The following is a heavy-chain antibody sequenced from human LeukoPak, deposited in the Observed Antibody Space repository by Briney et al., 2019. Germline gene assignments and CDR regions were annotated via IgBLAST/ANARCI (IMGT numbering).Heavy chain of an antibody. Sequence: PSETLSLTCTVSGYSISSGYFWGWIRQPPGKGLEWIGIIYYVGNTYYNPSLKSRVTISVDTSKNQFSLKLSSVTAADTAVYYCARTRDYYSPAFDIWGQGTVVTVSS. V-gene: IGHV4-38-2*02. CDR3: ARTRDYYSPAFDI. CDR1: GYSISSGYF. J-gene: IGHJ3*02. CDR2: IYYVGNT. D-gene: IGHD3-3*01.